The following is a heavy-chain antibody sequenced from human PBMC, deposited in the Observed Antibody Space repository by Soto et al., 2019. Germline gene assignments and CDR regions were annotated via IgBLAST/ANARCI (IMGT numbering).Heavy chain of an antibody. D-gene: IGHD2-21*01. CDR2: INYSGTA. CDR3: VRRVNIPSWYFDL. V-gene: IGHV4-39*01. Sequence: QVELQQSGPGVVKPSETLSLTCSVSGASISKTSSYWGWIRQSPGKGLEWIGSINYSGTAYYSPSLRSRVTLSVATSASQFSLRLMSGTAADPAFYFCVRRVNIPSWYFDLWGREKPVIVSS. CDR1: GASISKTSSY. J-gene: IGHJ2*01.